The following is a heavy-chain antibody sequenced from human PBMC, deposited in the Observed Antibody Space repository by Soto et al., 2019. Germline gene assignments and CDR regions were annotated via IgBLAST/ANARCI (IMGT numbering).Heavy chain of an antibody. CDR1: GGSISSGGYY. CDR3: ACGFGEFFDY. Sequence: PSETLSLTCTVSGGSISSGGYYWSWIRQHPGKGLEWIGYIYYSGSTYYNPSLKSRVTISVDTSKNQLSLKLSSVTAADTAVYYCACGFGEFFDYWGQGTLVTVSS. CDR2: IYYSGST. V-gene: IGHV4-31*03. J-gene: IGHJ4*02. D-gene: IGHD3-10*01.